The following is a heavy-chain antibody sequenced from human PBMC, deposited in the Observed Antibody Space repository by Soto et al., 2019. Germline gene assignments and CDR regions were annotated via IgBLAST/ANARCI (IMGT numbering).Heavy chain of an antibody. CDR2: ITGGGGET. CDR1: GFTFSNYA. V-gene: IGHV3-23*01. D-gene: IGHD3-22*01. CDR3: AKGSSNSRPYYCDY. Sequence: EVQLSESGGGLVQPGGSLRLSCAASGFTFSNYAMSWVRQAPGKGLEWFSAITGGGGETYYANSVKGRFTTSRDNSRNMLDLQMNSLRAEDTAVYYCAKGSSNSRPYYCDYWGQGTLLTVSA. J-gene: IGHJ4*02.